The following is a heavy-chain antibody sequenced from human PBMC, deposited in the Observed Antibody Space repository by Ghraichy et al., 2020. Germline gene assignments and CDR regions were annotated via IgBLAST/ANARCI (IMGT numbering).Heavy chain of an antibody. CDR1: GFTFSSYA. Sequence: GESLNISCAASGFTFSSYAMHWVRQAPGKGLEWVAVISYDGSNKYYADSVKGRFTISRDNSKNTLYLQMNSLRAEDTAVYYCARDRYYYDSSGYYWDDAFDIWGQGTMVTVSS. V-gene: IGHV3-30-3*01. J-gene: IGHJ3*02. CDR3: ARDRYYYDSSGYYWDDAFDI. D-gene: IGHD3-22*01. CDR2: ISYDGSNK.